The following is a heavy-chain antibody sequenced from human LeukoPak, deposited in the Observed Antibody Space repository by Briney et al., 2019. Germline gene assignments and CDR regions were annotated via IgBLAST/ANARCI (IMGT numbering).Heavy chain of an antibody. CDR2: ISTYNGIT. J-gene: IGHJ4*02. CDR3: ARDRGLRATAGTRIDF. Sequence: ASVKVSCKASGYTFNSYAITWVRQAPGQGLEWMGWISTYNGITSYAQKLQGRVTMTTDTSSTTAYMELRSLRSDDTALYYCARDRGLRATAGTRIDFWGQGTLVTVSS. CDR1: GYTFNSYA. V-gene: IGHV1-18*01. D-gene: IGHD6-13*01.